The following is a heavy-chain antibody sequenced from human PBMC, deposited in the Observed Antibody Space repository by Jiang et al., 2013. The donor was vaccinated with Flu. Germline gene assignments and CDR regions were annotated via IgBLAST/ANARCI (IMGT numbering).Heavy chain of an antibody. Sequence: YWSWIRQHPGKGLEWIGYIYYSGSTYYNPSLKSRVTISVDTSKNQFSLKLSSVTAADTAVYYCARVRITGNPQFDYWGQGTLVTVSS. D-gene: IGHD1-20*01. CDR2: IYYSGST. CDR1: Y. CDR3: ARVRITGNPQFDY. V-gene: IGHV4-31*02. J-gene: IGHJ4*02.